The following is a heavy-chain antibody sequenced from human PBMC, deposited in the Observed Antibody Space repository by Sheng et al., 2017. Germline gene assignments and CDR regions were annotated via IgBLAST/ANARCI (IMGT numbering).Heavy chain of an antibody. Sequence: QVQLVESGGGMVQPGRSLRLSCTASGFTFNSYYMHWVRQAPGKGLEWVAVMSSDGSNIFYSDSVKGRFTVSRDNAKKTVDLHMTSLRADDTAFYFCARGGAVTTLTFFDYWGPGTLVTVSS. CDR2: MSSDGSNI. CDR3: ARGGAVTTLTFFDY. J-gene: IGHJ4*01. CDR1: GFTFNSYY. D-gene: IGHD4-17*01. V-gene: IGHV3-30-3*01.